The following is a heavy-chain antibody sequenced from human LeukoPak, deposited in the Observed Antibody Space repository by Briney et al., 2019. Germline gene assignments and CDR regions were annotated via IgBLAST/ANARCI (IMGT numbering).Heavy chain of an antibody. CDR1: GGSFSGYY. J-gene: IGHJ6*03. Sequence: PSETLSLTCAVYGGSFSGYYWSWIRPPPGKGLEWIGEINHSGSTNYNPPLTSRVTISVDTSKNQFSLKLSSVTAADTAVYYCATNRPVQLERGYYMDVWGKGTTVTVSS. D-gene: IGHD1-1*01. CDR2: INHSGST. V-gene: IGHV4-34*01. CDR3: ATNRPVQLERGYYMDV.